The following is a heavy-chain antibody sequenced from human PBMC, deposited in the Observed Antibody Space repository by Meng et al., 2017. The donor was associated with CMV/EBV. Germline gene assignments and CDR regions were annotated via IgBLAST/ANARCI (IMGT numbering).Heavy chain of an antibody. J-gene: IGHJ5*02. CDR3: ARGGYCSSTSCLTRVWFDP. D-gene: IGHD2-2*01. Sequence: SFSGYYWSWLRQPPGKGLEWIGEINHSGSTNYNPSLKSRVTISVDTSKNQFSLKLSSVTAADTAVYYCARGGYCSSTSCLTRVWFDPWGQGTLVTVSS. CDR2: INHSGST. CDR1: SFSGYY. V-gene: IGHV4-34*01.